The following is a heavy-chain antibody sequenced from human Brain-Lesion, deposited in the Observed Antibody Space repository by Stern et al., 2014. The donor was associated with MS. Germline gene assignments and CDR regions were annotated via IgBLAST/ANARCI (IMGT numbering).Heavy chain of an antibody. V-gene: IGHV1-2*02. D-gene: IGHD3-3*01. Sequence: VQLVESGAEVKKPGASVKVSCKTSGYIFTGYYIHWVRQAPGQGLEWMAWINTNTGGTKYAQKFQGRGTMSRDTAISTAYVELSSLTSDDTAVYYCARDQRGITIFGVVTDYYYLGMDVWGQGTTVTVSS. CDR1: GYIFTGYY. CDR2: INTNTGGT. J-gene: IGHJ6*02. CDR3: ARDQRGITIFGVVTDYYYLGMDV.